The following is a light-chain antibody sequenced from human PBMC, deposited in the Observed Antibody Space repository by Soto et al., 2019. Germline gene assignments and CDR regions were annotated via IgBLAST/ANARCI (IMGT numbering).Light chain of an antibody. CDR2: GAS. V-gene: IGKV3-20*01. J-gene: IGKJ1*01. CDR3: QQYGSSGT. CDR1: QSVSNNY. Sequence: EIVLTQSPGTLSLSPGERATLSCRASQSVSNNYLAWYQQKPGQAPRLLISGASNRATGIPDRFSGSGSGTDFTITISRLEHEDFAVYYCQQYGSSGTFGQGTKVDIK.